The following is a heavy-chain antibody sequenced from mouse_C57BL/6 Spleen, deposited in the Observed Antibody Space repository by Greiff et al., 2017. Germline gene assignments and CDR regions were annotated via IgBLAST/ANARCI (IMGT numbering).Heavy chain of an antibody. CDR1: GYAFSSSW. V-gene: IGHV1-82*01. D-gene: IGHD2-4*01. CDR2: IYPGDGDT. CDR3: AEGDDYDGAY. Sequence: QVQLKESGPELVKPGASVKISCKASGYAFSSSWMNWVKQRPGKGLEWIGRIYPGDGDTNYNGKFKGKATLTADKSSSTAYMQLSSLTSEDSAVYFCAEGDDYDGAYWGQGTLVTVSA. J-gene: IGHJ3*01.